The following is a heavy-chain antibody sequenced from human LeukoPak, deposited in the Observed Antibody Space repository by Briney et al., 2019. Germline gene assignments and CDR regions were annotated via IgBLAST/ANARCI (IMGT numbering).Heavy chain of an antibody. D-gene: IGHD6-13*01. V-gene: IGHV3-11*01. CDR1: GFTFSSYA. J-gene: IGHJ5*02. Sequence: GGSLRLSCAASGFTFSSYAMSWIRQAPGKGLEWVSYISSSGSTIYYADSVKGRFTISRDNAKNSLYPQMNSLRAEDTAVYYCAREWIAAAGTNWFDPWGQGTLVTVSS. CDR2: ISSSGSTI. CDR3: AREWIAAAGTNWFDP.